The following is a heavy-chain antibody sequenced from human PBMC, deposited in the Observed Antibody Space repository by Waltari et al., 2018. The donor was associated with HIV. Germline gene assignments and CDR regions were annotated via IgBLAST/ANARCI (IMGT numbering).Heavy chain of an antibody. CDR1: GGSISSYY. D-gene: IGHD3-22*01. CDR3: ARGTYYYDSSGHDAFDI. J-gene: IGHJ3*02. V-gene: IGHV4-4*07. Sequence: QVQLQESGPGLVKPSETLSLTCTVSGGSISSYYWSWIRQPAGKGLEWLGRIYTSGSTNYNPSLKSRVTMSVDTSKNQFSLKLSSVTAADTAVYYCARGTYYYDSSGHDAFDIWGQGTMVTVSS. CDR2: IYTSGST.